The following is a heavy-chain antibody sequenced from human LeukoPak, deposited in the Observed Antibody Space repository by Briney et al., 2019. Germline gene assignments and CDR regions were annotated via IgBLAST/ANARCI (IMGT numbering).Heavy chain of an antibody. D-gene: IGHD4-23*01. V-gene: IGHV3-74*01. CDR3: VRDTVRWYVFDY. Sequence: GGSLRLSCAASGFTLSSYWMHWVRQAPGKGLVWVSRINSDGSTTNHADSVKGRFTISRDNARNTLYLQMNSLRVEDTAVYYCVRDTVRWYVFDYWGQGALVTVSS. J-gene: IGHJ4*02. CDR1: GFTLSSYW. CDR2: INSDGSTT.